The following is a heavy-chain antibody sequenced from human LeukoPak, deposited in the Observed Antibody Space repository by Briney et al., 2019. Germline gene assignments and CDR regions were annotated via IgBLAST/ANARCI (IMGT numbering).Heavy chain of an antibody. J-gene: IGHJ4*02. CDR3: ARSGYSYDLVDY. Sequence: PSETLALICTVSGGSMSRYYWNWIRQPPGKGLEWIGYIYYSGSTNYNPSLKSRVTISVDTSKNQFSLKLSSVTAAHTAVYYCARSGYSYDLVDYWGQGTLVTVSS. D-gene: IGHD5-18*01. CDR2: IYYSGST. V-gene: IGHV4-59*08. CDR1: GGSMSRYY.